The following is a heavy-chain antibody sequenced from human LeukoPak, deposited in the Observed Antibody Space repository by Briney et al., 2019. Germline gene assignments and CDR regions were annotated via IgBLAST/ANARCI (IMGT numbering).Heavy chain of an antibody. CDR1: GYTFTSYA. V-gene: IGHV1-3*01. Sequence: ASVKVSCKASGYTFTSYAMHWVRQAPGQRLEWMGWINAGNGNTKYSQKFQGRVTITRDTSASTAYMELSSLRSEDTAVYYCARGGETLWFGKQTYHEFDYWGQGTLVTVSS. D-gene: IGHD3-10*01. J-gene: IGHJ4*02. CDR2: INAGNGNT. CDR3: ARGGETLWFGKQTYHEFDY.